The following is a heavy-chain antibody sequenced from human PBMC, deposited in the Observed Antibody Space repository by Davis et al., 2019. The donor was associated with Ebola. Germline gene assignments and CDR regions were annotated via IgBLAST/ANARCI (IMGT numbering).Heavy chain of an antibody. V-gene: IGHV4-34*01. D-gene: IGHD3-9*01. CDR1: GGSFSGYY. Sequence: SETLSLTCAVYGGSFSGYYWSWIRQLPGKGLEWIGEINHSGSTNYNPSLTSRVTIPVDTSKNQFSLKLSSVTAADTAVYYCARADYDILTGYATDWGQGTLVTVSS. CDR3: ARADYDILTGYATD. CDR2: INHSGST. J-gene: IGHJ4*02.